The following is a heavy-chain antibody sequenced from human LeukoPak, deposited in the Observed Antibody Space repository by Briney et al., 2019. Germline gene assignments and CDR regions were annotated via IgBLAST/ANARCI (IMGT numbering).Heavy chain of an antibody. CDR2: ISGSGGST. Sequence: GGSLRLSCAASGLTFSNYAMTWVRQAPGKGLEWVSAISGSGGSTYYADSVEGRFTISRDNSKNTLYLQMNSLRAEDTAVYYCARFRRGSSSLYYYYYMDVWGKGTTVTVSS. J-gene: IGHJ6*03. V-gene: IGHV3-23*01. D-gene: IGHD6-6*01. CDR1: GLTFSNYA. CDR3: ARFRRGSSSLYYYYYMDV.